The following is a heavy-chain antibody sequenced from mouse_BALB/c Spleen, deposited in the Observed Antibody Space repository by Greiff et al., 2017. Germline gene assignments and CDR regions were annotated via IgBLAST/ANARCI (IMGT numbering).Heavy chain of an antibody. Sequence: EVKLMESGGGLVKPGGSLKLSCAASGFTFSSYAMSWVRQSPEKRLEWVAEISSGGSYTYYPDTVTGRFTISRDNAKNTLYLEMSSLRSEDTAMYYCARGGYGSSYGYFDYWGQGTTLTVSS. V-gene: IGHV5-9-4*01. CDR3: ARGGYGSSYGYFDY. CDR1: GFTFSSYA. D-gene: IGHD1-1*01. CDR2: ISSGGSYT. J-gene: IGHJ2*01.